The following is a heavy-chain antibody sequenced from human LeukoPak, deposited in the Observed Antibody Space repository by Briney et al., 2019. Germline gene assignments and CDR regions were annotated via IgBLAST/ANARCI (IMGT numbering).Heavy chain of an antibody. CDR2: IWYDGSKS. CDR1: GFTFSTYG. Sequence: PGGSLRLSCAASGFTFSTYGMHWVRQAPGKGLEWVAVIWYDGSKSYYTDSVKGRFTISRDNSKNMLYLQMNSLRVEDTGVYYCARIYGYRSDYWGQGTLVTVSS. D-gene: IGHD5-24*01. J-gene: IGHJ4*02. CDR3: ARIYGYRSDY. V-gene: IGHV3-33*01.